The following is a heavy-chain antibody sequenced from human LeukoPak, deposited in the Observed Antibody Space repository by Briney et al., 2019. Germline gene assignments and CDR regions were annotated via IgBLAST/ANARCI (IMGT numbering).Heavy chain of an antibody. Sequence: GGSLRLSCAASGFTFSSYWMSWVRQAPGKGLEWVANINKDGSEKYYVDSVKGRYTISRDNAKNSLSLQMNSLRAEDTAVYYCARVYCGGGTCSSYFDYWGQGTLVTVSS. CDR2: INKDGSEK. V-gene: IGHV3-7*04. D-gene: IGHD2-15*01. CDR3: ARVYCGGGTCSSYFDY. CDR1: GFTFSSYW. J-gene: IGHJ4*02.